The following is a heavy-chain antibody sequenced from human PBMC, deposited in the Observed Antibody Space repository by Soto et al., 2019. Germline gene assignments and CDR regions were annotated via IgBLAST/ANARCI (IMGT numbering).Heavy chain of an antibody. V-gene: IGHV3-9*01. J-gene: IGHJ4*02. D-gene: IGHD3-10*01. CDR2: ISWNSGSI. Sequence: GGSLRLSCAASGFTFDDYAMHWVRQAPGKGLEWVSGISWNSGSIGYADSVKGRFTISRDNAKNSLYLQMNSLRAEDTALYYYAKDRGGTMVRGVIISLFDYWGQGTLVTVSS. CDR1: GFTFDDYA. CDR3: AKDRGGTMVRGVIISLFDY.